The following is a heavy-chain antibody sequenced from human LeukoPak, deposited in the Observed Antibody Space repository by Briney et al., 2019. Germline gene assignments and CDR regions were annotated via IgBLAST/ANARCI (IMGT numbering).Heavy chain of an antibody. CDR1: GGTFSSYA. V-gene: IGHV1-69*06. CDR2: IIPIFGTA. J-gene: IGHJ4*02. CDR3: ARPYYGSGWGFLK. Sequence: ASVKVSCKASGGTFSSYAISWVRQAPGQGLEWMGGIIPIFGTANYAQKFQGRVTITADKSTSTAYMELSSLRSEDTAVYYCARPYYGSGWGFLKWGQGTLVTVSS. D-gene: IGHD3-10*01.